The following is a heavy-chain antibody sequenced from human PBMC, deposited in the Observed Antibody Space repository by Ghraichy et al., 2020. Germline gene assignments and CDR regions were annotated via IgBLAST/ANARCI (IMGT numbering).Heavy chain of an antibody. J-gene: IGHJ4*02. CDR1: GFTFSSYS. V-gene: IGHV3-21*01. Sequence: GGSLRLSCAASGFTFSSYSMNWVRQAPGKGLEWVSSISSSSSYIYYADSVKGRFTISRDNAKNSLYLQMNSLRAEDTAVYYCTRGVSGSGSYSVFDYWGQGTLVTVSS. CDR3: TRGVSGSGSYSVFDY. CDR2: ISSSSSYI. D-gene: IGHD3-10*01.